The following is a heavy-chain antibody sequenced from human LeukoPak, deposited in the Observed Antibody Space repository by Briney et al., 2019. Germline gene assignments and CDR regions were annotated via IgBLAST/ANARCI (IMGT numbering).Heavy chain of an antibody. CDR3: AKDRGEGYNHYLGARILAY. D-gene: IGHD5-24*01. Sequence: GGSLRLSCAASGFTFSSYAMSWVRQAPGKGLEWVSGISGSGGTTYYADSVKGRFTISRDNSKNTVYLQMNSLRAEDTAVYYCAKDRGEGYNHYLGARILAYWGQGTLVTVSS. CDR1: GFTFSSYA. CDR2: ISGSGGTT. J-gene: IGHJ4*02. V-gene: IGHV3-23*01.